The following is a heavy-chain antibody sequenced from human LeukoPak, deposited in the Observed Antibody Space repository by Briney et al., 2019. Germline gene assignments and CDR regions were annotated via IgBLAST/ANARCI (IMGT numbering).Heavy chain of an antibody. V-gene: IGHV3-21*01. CDR3: ARVREMATRDFDY. D-gene: IGHD5-24*01. CDR2: ISSSSNYI. Sequence: GGSLRLSCAASGFTFSSYSMNWVRQAPRKGLEWASCISSSSNYIYYADSVKGRFTISRDNAKNSLYLQMNSLRAEDTAVYYCARVREMATRDFDYWGQGTLVTVSS. CDR1: GFTFSSYS. J-gene: IGHJ4*02.